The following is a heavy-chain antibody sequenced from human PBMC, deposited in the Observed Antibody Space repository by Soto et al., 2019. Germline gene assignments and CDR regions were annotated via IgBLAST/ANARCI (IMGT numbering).Heavy chain of an antibody. CDR1: VGSISSGDYY. Sequence: PSETLSLTCTVSVGSISSGDYYWSWIRQPPGKGLEWIGSIYYSGSTYYNPSLKSRVTISVDTSKNQFSLKLSSVTAADTAVYYCARRSMILGFDIWGQGTMVTVSS. D-gene: IGHD3-22*01. J-gene: IGHJ3*02. CDR2: IYYSGST. CDR3: ARRSMILGFDI. V-gene: IGHV4-39*01.